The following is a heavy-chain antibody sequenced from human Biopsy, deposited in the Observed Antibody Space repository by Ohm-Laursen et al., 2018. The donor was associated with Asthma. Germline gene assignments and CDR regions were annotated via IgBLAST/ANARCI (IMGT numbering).Heavy chain of an antibody. Sequence: TLSLTCPVSGGYIDSHDWSWCWIRQSPGKGLQWLGYAHFSGSTHYNPSLDRRIRMSVDTSKSQVSLSLTSVSAADTAVYFCARVRRYGDIFFGMDVWGQGTPVTVSS. J-gene: IGHJ6*01. CDR2: AHFSGST. D-gene: IGHD4-17*01. CDR3: ARVRRYGDIFFGMDV. CDR1: GGYIDSHDWS. V-gene: IGHV4-30-4*01.